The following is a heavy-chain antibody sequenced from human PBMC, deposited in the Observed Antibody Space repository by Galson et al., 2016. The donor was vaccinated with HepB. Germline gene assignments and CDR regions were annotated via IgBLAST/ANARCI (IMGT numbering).Heavy chain of an antibody. D-gene: IGHD1-26*01. CDR1: GGTFSSYT. V-gene: IGHV1-69*02. J-gene: IGHJ4*02. CDR3: ATTLHKGSHPSVPFDF. Sequence: SVKVSCKASGGTFSSYTISWVRQAPGQGLEWVGRIIPILDMTNYAQRFQDRLTVTADKSTSTVYMELSSLRSEDTAVYYCATTLHKGSHPSVPFDFWGQGSLGTVSS. CDR2: IIPILDMT.